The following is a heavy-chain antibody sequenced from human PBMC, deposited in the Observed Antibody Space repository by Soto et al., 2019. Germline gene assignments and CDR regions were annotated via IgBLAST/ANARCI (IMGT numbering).Heavy chain of an antibody. V-gene: IGHV1-3*01. J-gene: IGHJ6*02. CDR1: GYTFTHYA. D-gene: IGHD2-2*03. Sequence: ASVKVSCKASGYTFTHYAMHWVRQAPGQRLEWMGWINVGSGNTEFSQKFQARVTITRDTSASTAYMELSSLRSEDTAVYYCASGYYSNHGMDVWGQGTTVTVSS. CDR2: INVGSGNT. CDR3: ASGYYSNHGMDV.